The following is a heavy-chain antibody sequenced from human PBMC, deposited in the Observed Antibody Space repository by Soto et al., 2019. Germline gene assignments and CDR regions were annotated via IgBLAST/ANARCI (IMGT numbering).Heavy chain of an antibody. CDR3: ARLGRVPVGGYFDY. CDR1: CGSISSFY. Sequence: ETLSLTCTVSCGSISSFYWGWIPQPPGKGLEWFGYIYYSGSTNYNPSLKSRVTISVDTSKNQFSLKLSSVTAADTAVYYCARLGRVPVGGYFDYWGQGTLVTVSS. J-gene: IGHJ4*02. D-gene: IGHD2-15*01. CDR2: IYYSGST. V-gene: IGHV4-59*08.